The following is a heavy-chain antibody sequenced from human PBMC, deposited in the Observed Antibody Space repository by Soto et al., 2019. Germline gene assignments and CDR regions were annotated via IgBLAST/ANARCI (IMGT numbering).Heavy chain of an antibody. CDR1: GFTFDDYA. V-gene: IGHV3-43*02. Sequence: GGSLRLSCAASGFTFDDYAMHWVRQAPGKGLEWVSLIRGDGGSTYYADSVKGRFTISRDNSKNSLYLQMNSLRTEDTALYYCAKDRSSSIAVAGDAFDIWGQGTMVTVSS. CDR2: IRGDGGST. D-gene: IGHD6-19*01. CDR3: AKDRSSSIAVAGDAFDI. J-gene: IGHJ3*02.